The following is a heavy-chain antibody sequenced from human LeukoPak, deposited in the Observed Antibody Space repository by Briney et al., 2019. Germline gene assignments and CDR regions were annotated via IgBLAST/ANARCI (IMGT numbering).Heavy chain of an antibody. CDR1: AGSISSGSYS. CDR2: AHHSGRT. Sequence: PSETLSLTCTVSAGSISSGSYSWGWIRQPPGKGLEWIGEAHHSGRTNYNPSLKSRVTMSVDKSKNQFSLKLTSVTAADTAVYYCARNGDYSADSWGQGTLLTVSS. D-gene: IGHD4-17*01. V-gene: IGHV4-39*07. J-gene: IGHJ4*02. CDR3: ARNGDYSADS.